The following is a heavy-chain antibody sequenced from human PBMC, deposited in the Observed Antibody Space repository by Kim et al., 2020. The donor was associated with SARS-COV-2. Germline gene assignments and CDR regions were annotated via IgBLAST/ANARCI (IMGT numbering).Heavy chain of an antibody. D-gene: IGHD3-10*01. CDR1: GGSISSSSYY. CDR2: IYYSGST. CDR3: ARPMYYYGSGSYYPSYYFDY. J-gene: IGHJ4*02. Sequence: SETLSLTCTVSGGSISSSSYYWGWIRQPPGKGLEWIGSIYYSGSTYYNPSLKSRVTISVDTSKNQFSLKLSSVTAADTAVYYCARPMYYYGSGSYYPSYYFDYWGQGTLVTVSS. V-gene: IGHV4-39*01.